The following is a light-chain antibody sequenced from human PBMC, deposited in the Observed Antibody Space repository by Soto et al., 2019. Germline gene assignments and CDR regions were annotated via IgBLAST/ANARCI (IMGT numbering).Light chain of an antibody. J-gene: IGLJ1*01. CDR1: SSNIGAGYD. V-gene: IGLV1-40*01. CDR3: QSYDSSLSGLV. CDR2: GNS. Sequence: QSVLTQPPSVSGAPGQRVTISCTGSSSNIGAGYDVHWYHQLPGTAPKLLIYGNSNRPSGVPDRFSGSKSGTSASLAITGLQAEDEADYYCQSYDSSLSGLVFGTGTKVTVL.